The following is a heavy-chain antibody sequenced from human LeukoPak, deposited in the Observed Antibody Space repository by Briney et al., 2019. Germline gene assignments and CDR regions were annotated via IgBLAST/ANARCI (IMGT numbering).Heavy chain of an antibody. CDR1: GFTFSTYA. CDR3: ASLSYCGGDCYSGFGY. J-gene: IGHJ4*02. Sequence: PGGSLRLSCAASGFTFSTYAMSWVRQGPGKGLEWVSAIRGSGGSTYYADSVKGQFTISRDNSKNTLYMQMNSLRAEDTAVYYCASLSYCGGDCYSGFGYWGQGTLVTVSS. V-gene: IGHV3-23*01. D-gene: IGHD2-21*02. CDR2: IRGSGGST.